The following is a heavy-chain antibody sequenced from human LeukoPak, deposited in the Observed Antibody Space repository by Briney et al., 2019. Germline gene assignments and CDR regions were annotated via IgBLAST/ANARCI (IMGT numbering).Heavy chain of an antibody. CDR3: AAAEDIVIVPAATDWFDP. D-gene: IGHD2-2*01. V-gene: IGHV1-58*01. Sequence: GTSVKVSCKASGFTFASSAVQWVRQARGQLLEWIGWIVVGSGNTNYAQKFQERVTITRDMSTSTAYMELSSLRSEDTAVYYCAAAEDIVIVPAATDWFDPWGQGTLVTVSS. J-gene: IGHJ5*02. CDR2: IVVGSGNT. CDR1: GFTFASSA.